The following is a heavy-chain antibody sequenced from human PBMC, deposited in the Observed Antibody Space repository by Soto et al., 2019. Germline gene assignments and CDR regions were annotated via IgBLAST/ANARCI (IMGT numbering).Heavy chain of an antibody. Sequence: ASVKVSCKASGYAFSNNFMHWVRQAPAQGLEWMGVINPTTGLTSNAQKFQGRITMTTDTSSSTAYMELSSLRSDDTAVYYCARVEVFTIFGVVRREGMDVWG. CDR2: INPTTGLT. D-gene: IGHD3-3*01. CDR3: ARVEVFTIFGVVRREGMDV. V-gene: IGHV1-46*01. CDR1: GYAFSNNF. J-gene: IGHJ6*02.